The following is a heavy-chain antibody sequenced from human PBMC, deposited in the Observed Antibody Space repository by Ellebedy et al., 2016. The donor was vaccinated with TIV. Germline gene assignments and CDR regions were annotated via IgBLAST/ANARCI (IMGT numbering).Heavy chain of an antibody. CDR3: ASRPAVPADAIYRYWFDP. CDR1: GYTLTELS. D-gene: IGHD2-2*01. V-gene: IGHV1-24*01. Sequence: ASVKVSCXVSGYTLTELSMHWVRQAPGKGLEWMGGFDPEDGGTIYAQKFQGRVTMTEDTSTDTAYMELSSLRSEDTAVYYCASRPAVPADAIYRYWFDPWGQGTLVTVSS. CDR2: FDPEDGGT. J-gene: IGHJ5*02.